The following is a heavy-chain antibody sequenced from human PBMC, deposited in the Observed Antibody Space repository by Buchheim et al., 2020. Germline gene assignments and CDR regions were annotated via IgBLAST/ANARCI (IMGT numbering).Heavy chain of an antibody. CDR3: ARDNSDWSSDY. CDR1: GYTFTNYH. V-gene: IGHV1-46*01. D-gene: IGHD6-19*01. Sequence: QVQLVQSGAEVTKPGASVKASCKASGYTFTNYHMHWVRQAPGQGLEWMAIINPSSGRTRYAQKFQGRVTGTRDTSTSTDAMELSSLSSEDTAVYYCARDNSDWSSDYWGPG. CDR2: INPSSGRT. J-gene: IGHJ4*02.